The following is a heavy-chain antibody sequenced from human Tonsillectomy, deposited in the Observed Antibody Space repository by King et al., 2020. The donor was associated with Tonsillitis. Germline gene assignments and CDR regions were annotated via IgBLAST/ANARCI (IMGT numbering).Heavy chain of an antibody. Sequence: QLVQSGAEGKRPGSSVKVSCKASGGTFASYGFSWVRQAPGQGLEWVGGIIPIFGTPNYAQKFQGRLTITADESTSTVYMELSSLRSGDTAVYYCARDRTIRGVVTYCGYWGQGTLVTVSA. V-gene: IGHV1-69*12. CDR2: IIPIFGTP. J-gene: IGHJ4*02. CDR3: ARDRTIRGVVTYCGY. D-gene: IGHD3-3*01. CDR1: GGTFASYG.